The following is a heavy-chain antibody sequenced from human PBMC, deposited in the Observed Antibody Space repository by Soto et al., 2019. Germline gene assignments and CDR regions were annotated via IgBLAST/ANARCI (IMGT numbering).Heavy chain of an antibody. CDR3: ASSYGSGYPAFDY. Sequence: QVQLVPSGAEVKRPGSSVKVSCKASGDTFNFYSINWVRQAPGLGLEWMGRVNPIVSMSNYAQKFQGRVTMTADKSTSTAYMELSSLRSEDTAIYYCASSYGSGYPAFDYWGQGALVTVSS. CDR2: VNPIVSMS. J-gene: IGHJ4*02. V-gene: IGHV1-69*02. CDR1: GDTFNFYS. D-gene: IGHD3-10*01.